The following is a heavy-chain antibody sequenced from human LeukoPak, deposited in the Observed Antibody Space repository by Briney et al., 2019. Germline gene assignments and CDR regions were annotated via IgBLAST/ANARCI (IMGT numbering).Heavy chain of an antibody. D-gene: IGHD6-19*01. V-gene: IGHV1-2*04. J-gene: IGHJ6*02. Sequence: ASVKVSCKASGYTFTSYAMNWVRQAPGQGLEWMGWINPNSGGTNYAQKFQGWVTMTRDTSISTAYMELSRLRSDDTAVYYCARDNSGWSHYYYYYGMDVWGQGTTVTVSS. CDR1: GYTFTSYA. CDR2: INPNSGGT. CDR3: ARDNSGWSHYYYYYGMDV.